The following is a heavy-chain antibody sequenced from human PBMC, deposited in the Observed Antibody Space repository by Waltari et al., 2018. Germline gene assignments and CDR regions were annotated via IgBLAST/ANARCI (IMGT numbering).Heavy chain of an antibody. V-gene: IGHV5-51*03. CDR3: ARLKPELLPLDAFDI. CDR1: GYSFTSYW. J-gene: IGHJ3*02. Sequence: EVQLVQSGAEVKKPGESLTISCKGSGYSFTSYWIGWVRQMPGKGLEWMGIIYPGDSDTRYSPSFQGQVTISADKSISTAYLQWSSLKASDTAMYYCARLKPELLPLDAFDIWGQGTMVTVSS. CDR2: IYPGDSDT. D-gene: IGHD3-10*01.